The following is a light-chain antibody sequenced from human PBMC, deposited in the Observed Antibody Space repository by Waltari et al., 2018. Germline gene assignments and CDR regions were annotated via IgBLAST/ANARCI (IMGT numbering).Light chain of an antibody. Sequence: DIVMTQSPDSLAVSLGERATIRCKSSRNILYSTNNKNYLAWYQQKPGQPPRLLMYWSSTRESGVPDRVIGSGSGTDFTLTISSLQAEDVAVYYGQNYDELPLTFGGGTKVESK. J-gene: IGKJ4*01. CDR1: RNILYSTNNKNY. V-gene: IGKV4-1*01. CDR2: WSS. CDR3: QNYDELPLT.